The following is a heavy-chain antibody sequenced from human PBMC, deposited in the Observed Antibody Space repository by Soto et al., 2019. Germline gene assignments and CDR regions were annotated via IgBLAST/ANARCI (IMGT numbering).Heavy chain of an antibody. J-gene: IGHJ5*02. V-gene: IGHV1-69*02. CDR1: GGAFSSYT. CDR3: ARPYYYGSGMVFDP. D-gene: IGHD3-10*01. Sequence: GASVKVSCKASGGAFSSYTISWVRQAPGQGLEWMGRIIPILGIANYAQKFQGRVTITADKSTSTAYMELSSLRSEDTAVYYCARPYYYGSGMVFDPWGQGTLVTVSS. CDR2: IIPILGIA.